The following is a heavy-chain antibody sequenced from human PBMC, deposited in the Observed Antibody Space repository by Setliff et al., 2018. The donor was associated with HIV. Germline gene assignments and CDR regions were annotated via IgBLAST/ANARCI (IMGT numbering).Heavy chain of an antibody. D-gene: IGHD3-10*01. CDR2: IYYSGST. J-gene: IGHJ3*02. Sequence: PPGKGLEWIGYIYYSGSTNYNPSLKSRVTISVDTSKNQFSLKLSSVTAADTAVYYCARLDAIRGAYYYGSGSYQSDAFDIWGQGTMVTVSS. V-gene: IGHV4-61*07. CDR3: ARLDAIRGAYYYGSGSYQSDAFDI.